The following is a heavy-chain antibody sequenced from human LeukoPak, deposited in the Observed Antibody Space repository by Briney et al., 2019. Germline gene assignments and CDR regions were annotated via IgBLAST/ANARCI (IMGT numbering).Heavy chain of an antibody. CDR2: TSGSGDST. J-gene: IGHJ4*02. CDR1: GFNFNKYA. Sequence: GGSLRLSCVASGFNFNKYAMTWVRQAPGKGLDWVSVTSGSGDSTYYADSVKGRFTISRDNSKNTLYLQMDSLRAEDTAVYYCARDPNWEWELPSYWGQGTLVTVSS. D-gene: IGHD1-26*01. CDR3: ARDPNWEWELPSY. V-gene: IGHV3-23*01.